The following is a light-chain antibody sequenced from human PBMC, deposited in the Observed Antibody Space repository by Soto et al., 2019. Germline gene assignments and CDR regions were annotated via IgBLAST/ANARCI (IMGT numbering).Light chain of an antibody. Sequence: DIQMTQSPSPLSASVGDRVTITCQASQSISSWLAWYQQKPGKAPKLLIYDASSLQSGVPSRFSGSGSGTDCTLTISSLQPEDVATYSCQQSYNSPQTLGQGTKVDIK. CDR1: QSISSW. CDR3: QQSYNSPQT. CDR2: DAS. V-gene: IGKV1-39*01. J-gene: IGKJ1*01.